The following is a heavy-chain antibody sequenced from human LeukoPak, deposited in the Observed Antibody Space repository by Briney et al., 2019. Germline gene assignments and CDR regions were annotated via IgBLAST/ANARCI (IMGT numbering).Heavy chain of an antibody. CDR2: INADGTST. CDR1: GFTFSSYA. CDR3: AKGFMTTVTWDY. J-gene: IGHJ4*02. V-gene: IGHV3-23*01. D-gene: IGHD4-17*01. Sequence: GGSLRLSCAASGFTFSSYAMSWVRQAPGKGLEWVSAINADGTSTYYADSVKGRFTISRDNSKNTLFVQMNSLRVEDTAVYYCAKGFMTTVTWDYWGRGTLVTVSS.